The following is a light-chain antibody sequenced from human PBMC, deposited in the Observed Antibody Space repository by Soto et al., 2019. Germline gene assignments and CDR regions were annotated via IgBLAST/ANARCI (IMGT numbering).Light chain of an antibody. Sequence: QPVLTQSSSASASLGSSVKLTCTLSSGHSSYIIAWHQQQPGKAPRYLMKLEGRGGYNRGSGVPDRFSGSSSGAARYLTISNLQFEDEADYYCETWDSNTWVFGGGTKVTVL. V-gene: IGLV4-60*02. CDR2: LEGRGGY. J-gene: IGLJ3*02. CDR3: ETWDSNTWV. CDR1: SGHSSYI.